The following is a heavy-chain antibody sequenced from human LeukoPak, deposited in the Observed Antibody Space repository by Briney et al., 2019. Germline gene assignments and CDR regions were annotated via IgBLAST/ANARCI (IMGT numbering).Heavy chain of an antibody. CDR2: ISTRARAI. Sequence: PGGSLRLSCAASGFTFSNAWMNWVRQTPGKGLEWISYISTRARAIYYADSVKGRFTISRDNAKNSLFLQMGSLKAEDTAVYFCARDLTGAYAFDIWGQGTMVTVSS. V-gene: IGHV3-11*01. J-gene: IGHJ3*02. D-gene: IGHD7-27*01. CDR3: ARDLTGAYAFDI. CDR1: GFTFSNAW.